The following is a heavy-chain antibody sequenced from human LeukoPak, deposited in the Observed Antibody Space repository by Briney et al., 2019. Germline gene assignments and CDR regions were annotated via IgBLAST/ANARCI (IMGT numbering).Heavy chain of an antibody. CDR3: ARATMLGDYFDY. V-gene: IGHV4-4*07. Sequence: SETLSLTCTVSGGSISSYYWSWIRQPAGKGLEWIGRIYTSGSTNYNPSLKSRVTISVDKPKNQFSLKLSSVTAADTAVYYCARATMLGDYFDYWGQGSLVTVSS. D-gene: IGHD3-10*02. J-gene: IGHJ4*02. CDR2: IYTSGST. CDR1: GGSISSYY.